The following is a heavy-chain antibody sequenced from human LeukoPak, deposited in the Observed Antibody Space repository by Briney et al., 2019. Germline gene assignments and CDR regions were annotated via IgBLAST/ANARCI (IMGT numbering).Heavy chain of an antibody. CDR2: INPNKGGT. V-gene: IGHV1-2*02. D-gene: IGHD2-2*01. CDR3: ARGVYCSTSSCSGGLGYYFYFMDV. CDR1: GYIFTGSY. J-gene: IGHJ6*03. Sequence: ASVKVSCKASGYIFTGSYIHWVRQAPGQGLEWMGWINPNKGGTNYAQKFQGRVTMTRDTSITTVFMELRSLRYDDTAVYYCARGVYCSTSSCSGGLGYYFYFMDVWGKGTTVTVSS.